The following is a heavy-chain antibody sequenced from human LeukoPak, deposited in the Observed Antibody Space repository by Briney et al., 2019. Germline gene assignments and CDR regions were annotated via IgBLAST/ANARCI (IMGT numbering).Heavy chain of an antibody. Sequence: GGSLRLSCEASGFTFSSYAMSWVRQAPGKGLEWVSAISGSGGSTYYADSVKGRFTISRDNSKNTLYLQMNSLRAEDTAVYYCAKRKEAAKAFDIRGQGTMVTVSS. CDR1: GFTFSSYA. CDR3: AKRKEAAKAFDI. J-gene: IGHJ3*02. D-gene: IGHD2-15*01. CDR2: ISGSGGST. V-gene: IGHV3-23*01.